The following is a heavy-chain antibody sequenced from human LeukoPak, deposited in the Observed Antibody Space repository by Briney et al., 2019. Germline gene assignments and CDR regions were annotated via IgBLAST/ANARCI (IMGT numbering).Heavy chain of an antibody. D-gene: IGHD2-15*01. V-gene: IGHV3-53*01. CDR2: IYSGGST. J-gene: IGHJ4*02. CDR3: ARAPYCSGGSCYYFDY. CDR1: GFTVSSNY. Sequence: GGSLRLSCAASGFTVSSNYMSWVRQAPGKGLEWVSVIYSGGSTYYADCVKGRFTISRDNSKNTLYLQMNSLRAEATAVYYCARAPYCSGGSCYYFDYWGQRTLVTVSS.